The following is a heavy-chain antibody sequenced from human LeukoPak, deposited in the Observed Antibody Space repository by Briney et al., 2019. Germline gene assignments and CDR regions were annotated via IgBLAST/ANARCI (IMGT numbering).Heavy chain of an antibody. CDR1: GGSISSYY. D-gene: IGHD6-19*01. J-gene: IGHJ4*02. V-gene: IGHV4-59*08. CDR2: IYYTGAT. CDR3: ARYGGSGWVIDN. Sequence: PSETLSLTCTVSGGSISSYYWTWIRQPPGKGLEWIGYIYYTGATSCNPSLKSRVTISVDTSKKQFSLKLTSVTAADTAVYYCARYGGSGWVIDNWGQGTLVTVSS.